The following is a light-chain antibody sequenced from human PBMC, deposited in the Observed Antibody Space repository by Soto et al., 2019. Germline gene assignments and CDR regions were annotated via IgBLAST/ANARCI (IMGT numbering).Light chain of an antibody. CDR2: GAS. V-gene: IGKV1-39*01. CDR3: QQSYSIPQT. CDR1: QSISSS. J-gene: IGKJ1*01. Sequence: DIQMTQSPSSLSASVGDRVTITCRASQSISSSLNWYQQKPGKAPKLLIYGASNLQSGVPSRFSGSGSGTDFTLTISSLQPEDFTTYYCQQSYSIPQTFGQGTKVEIK.